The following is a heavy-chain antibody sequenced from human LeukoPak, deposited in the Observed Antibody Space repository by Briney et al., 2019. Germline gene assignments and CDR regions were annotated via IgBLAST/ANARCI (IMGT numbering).Heavy chain of an antibody. CDR3: SGHQWPQVY. CDR2: IIPIYVTA. Sequence: SVKVSCKASGGTFSNSAFSWVRQAPRQGLEWVGRIIPIYVTAHYAQKLQGRVTITADESTSTVYMELSSLTSEDTAVYYCSGHQWPQVYWGQGTLVTVSS. J-gene: IGHJ4*02. V-gene: IGHV1-69*15. D-gene: IGHD6-19*01. CDR1: GGTFSNSA.